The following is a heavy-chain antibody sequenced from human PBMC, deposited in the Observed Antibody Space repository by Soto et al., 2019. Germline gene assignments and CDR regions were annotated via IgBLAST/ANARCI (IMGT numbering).Heavy chain of an antibody. D-gene: IGHD3-22*01. CDR2: ISSSSSYI. J-gene: IGHJ3*02. V-gene: IGHV3-21*01. Sequence: GGSLRLSCAASGFTFSSYSMNWVRQAPGKGLEWVSSISSSSSYIYYADSVKGRFTISRDNAKNSLYLQMNSLRAEDTAVYYCARDASVTMIVVVTPVGAFDIWGQGTMVTFS. CDR1: GFTFSSYS. CDR3: ARDASVTMIVVVTPVGAFDI.